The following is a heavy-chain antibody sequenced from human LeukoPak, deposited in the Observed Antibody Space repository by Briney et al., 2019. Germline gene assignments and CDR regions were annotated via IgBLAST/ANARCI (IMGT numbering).Heavy chain of an antibody. CDR1: GYTVTSYY. CDR2: LNPSGGSS. Sequence: ASVKVSCKASGYTVTSYYMHWVRQAPGQGLEWMGILNPSGGSSSYAQKFQGRATLTRATSTSTVYMELSSLRSEDTAVYYCARVGTATTYYYYYGMDVWGQGTTVTVSS. V-gene: IGHV1-46*01. J-gene: IGHJ6*02. CDR3: ARVGTATTYYYYYGMDV. D-gene: IGHD4-17*01.